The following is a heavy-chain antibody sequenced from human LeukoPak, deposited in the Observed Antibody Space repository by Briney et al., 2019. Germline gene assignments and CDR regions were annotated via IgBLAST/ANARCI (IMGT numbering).Heavy chain of an antibody. D-gene: IGHD3-22*01. V-gene: IGHV1-2*02. CDR3: ARAPRSSGSPSAPFLFDY. J-gene: IGHJ4*02. CDR2: INPNSGGT. CDR1: GYTFTGYY. Sequence: GASVKVSGKASGYTFTGYYMHWVRQAPGQGLEWMGWINPNSGGTNYAQKFQGRVTMTRDTSISTAYMELSRLRSDDTAVYYCARAPRSSGSPSAPFLFDYWGQGTLVTVSS.